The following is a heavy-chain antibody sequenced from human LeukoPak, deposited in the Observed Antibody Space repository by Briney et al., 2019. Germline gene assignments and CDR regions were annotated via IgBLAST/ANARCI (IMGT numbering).Heavy chain of an antibody. CDR1: GFTFSSYE. J-gene: IGHJ4*02. D-gene: IGHD3-16*02. Sequence: GGSLRLSCAASGFTFSSYEMNWVRQAPGKGLEWVSYISSSGSTIYYADSVKGRFTISRDNAKNSLYLQMYSLRAEDTAVYYCARENWFGGVIVLFDYWGQGTLVTVSS. CDR3: ARENWFGGVIVLFDY. V-gene: IGHV3-48*03. CDR2: ISSSGSTI.